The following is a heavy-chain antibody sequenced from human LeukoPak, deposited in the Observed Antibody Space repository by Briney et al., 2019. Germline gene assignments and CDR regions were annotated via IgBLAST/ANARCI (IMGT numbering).Heavy chain of an antibody. J-gene: IGHJ4*02. D-gene: IGHD1-26*01. CDR2: INAGNGNT. CDR3: ARSRSGSYLTRFDY. V-gene: IGHV1-3*01. Sequence: ASVKVSCKASGYTFTIYAMHWVRQAPGQRLEWMGWINAGNGNTKYSQKFQGRVTITRDTSASTAYMELSSLRSEDTAVYYCARSRSGSYLTRFDYWGQGTLATVSS. CDR1: GYTFTIYA.